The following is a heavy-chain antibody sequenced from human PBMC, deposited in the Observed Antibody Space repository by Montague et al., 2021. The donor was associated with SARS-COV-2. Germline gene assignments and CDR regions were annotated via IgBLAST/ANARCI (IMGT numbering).Heavy chain of an antibody. Sequence: LRLSCAASGFTLSSYEMNWVRQAPGKGLEWVSYISSSGRTIYYADYAKGRLTISRANAKNSLYLQMNSLRAEDTAVYYCARKSTYYYYYDSSGYYYYYGMDVWGQGTTVTVSS. CDR1: GFTLSSYE. V-gene: IGHV3-48*03. D-gene: IGHD3-22*01. J-gene: IGHJ6*02. CDR2: ISSSGRTI. CDR3: ARKSTYYYYYDSSGYYYYYGMDV.